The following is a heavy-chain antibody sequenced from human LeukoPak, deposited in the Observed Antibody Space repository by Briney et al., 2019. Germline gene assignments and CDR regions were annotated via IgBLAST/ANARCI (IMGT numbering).Heavy chain of an antibody. CDR3: ARDRRGYSAYDGEGFDY. V-gene: IGHV1-18*04. CDR2: ISAVNGNT. J-gene: IGHJ4*02. D-gene: IGHD5-12*01. Sequence: ASVKVSCKASGFTFKNYGFSWVRQAPGQGLQWMGWISAVNGNTKYAQNLQGRVIMTTDRSTGTAYVELTSLRSDDAAVYYCARDRRGYSAYDGEGFDYWGQGTLVTVSS. CDR1: GFTFKNYG.